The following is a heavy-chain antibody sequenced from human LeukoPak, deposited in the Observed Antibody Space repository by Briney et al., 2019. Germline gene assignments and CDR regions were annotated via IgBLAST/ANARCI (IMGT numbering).Heavy chain of an antibody. Sequence: PSETLSLTCAVSGGSISSGGYSWSWIRQPPGKGLEWIGYIYHGGSTYYNPSLKSRVTISVDRSKNQFSLKLSSVTAADTAVYYCAREVDGDYYFDYWGQGTLVTVSS. V-gene: IGHV4-30-2*01. CDR2: IYHGGST. D-gene: IGHD4-17*01. CDR3: AREVDGDYYFDY. J-gene: IGHJ4*02. CDR1: GGSISSGGYS.